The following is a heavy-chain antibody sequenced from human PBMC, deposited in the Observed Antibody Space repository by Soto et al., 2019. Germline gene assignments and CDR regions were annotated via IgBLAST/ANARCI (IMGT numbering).Heavy chain of an antibody. CDR1: GYTFTGYY. V-gene: IGHV1-2*04. CDR2: INPNSGGT. CDR3: ARDCSGGSCLYGMDV. Sequence: ASAKVSCKASGYTFTGYYMDSVRQAPGQGLEWMEWINPNSGGTNYAQKFQGWVTMTRDTSISTAYMELSRLRSDDTAVYYCARDCSGGSCLYGMDVWGHGTTVTVSS. D-gene: IGHD2-15*01. J-gene: IGHJ6*02.